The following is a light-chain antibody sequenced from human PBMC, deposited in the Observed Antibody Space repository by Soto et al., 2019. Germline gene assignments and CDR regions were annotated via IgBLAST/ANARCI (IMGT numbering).Light chain of an antibody. V-gene: IGKV1-5*03. CDR3: QQYNNYQRT. CDR2: KAS. CDR1: QSISTR. J-gene: IGKJ1*01. Sequence: DIQMTQSPSTLSASVGDRVTITCRASQSISTRLAWYQQKPGKAPKLLIYKASSLESGVPSRFSGSGSGTEFTLTISSLQPDDFATYYCQQYNNYQRTFGQGTKVEIK.